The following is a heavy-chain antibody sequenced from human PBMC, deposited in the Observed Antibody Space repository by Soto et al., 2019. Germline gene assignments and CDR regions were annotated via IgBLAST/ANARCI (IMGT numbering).Heavy chain of an antibody. J-gene: IGHJ4*02. Sequence: QITLKESGPTLLEPTQTLTLTCTLSGFSLTTSVVGVGWIRQPPGKALEWLAVIYWNGDRRYSPSLENRLTITRDTSKNQVVLTMTNLDALDTGTYFCAHRRPADVSSSRYFFEYWGQGTLVTVSS. V-gene: IGHV2-5*01. D-gene: IGHD6-6*01. CDR3: AHRRPADVSSSRYFFEY. CDR2: IYWNGDR. CDR1: GFSLTTSVVG.